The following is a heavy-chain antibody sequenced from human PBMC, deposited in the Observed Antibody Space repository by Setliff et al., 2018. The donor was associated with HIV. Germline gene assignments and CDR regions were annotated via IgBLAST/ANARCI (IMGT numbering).Heavy chain of an antibody. CDR2: IKFDGSEK. V-gene: IGHV3-7*01. D-gene: IGHD3-3*01. CDR3: AREYEFYYYYYYYMDV. Sequence: GGSLRLSCAASGFTFSNYWMFWVRQAPGKGLEWVANIKFDGSEKYYVDSVKGRFSISRDNAKNSLFLQMNSLRAEDTAVYYCAREYEFYYYYYYYMDVWGKGTTVTVSS. CDR1: GFTFSNYW. J-gene: IGHJ6*03.